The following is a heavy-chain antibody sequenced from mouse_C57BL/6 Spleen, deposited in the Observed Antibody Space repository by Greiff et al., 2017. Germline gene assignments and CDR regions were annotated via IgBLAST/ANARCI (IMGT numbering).Heavy chain of an antibody. J-gene: IGHJ2*01. CDR2: ISDGGSYT. CDR3: ARGGYGSSYRSYFDY. CDR1: GFTFSSYA. Sequence: EVQRVESGGGLVKPGGSLKLSCAASGFTFSSYAMSWVRQTPEKRLEWVATISDGGSYTYYPDHVKGRFTISRDNAKNNLYLQMSHLKSEDRARYYWARGGYGSSYRSYFDYRGQGTTLTVSS. D-gene: IGHD1-1*01. V-gene: IGHV5-4*01.